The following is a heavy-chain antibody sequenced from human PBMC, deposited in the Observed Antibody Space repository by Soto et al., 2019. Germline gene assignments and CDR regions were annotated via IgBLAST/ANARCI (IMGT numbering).Heavy chain of an antibody. CDR2: IIPIFGTA. CDR1: GGTFSSYA. V-gene: IGHV1-69*06. Sequence: SVNVSCKASGGTFSSYAISWVRQAPGQGLEWMGGIIPIFGTANYAQKFQGRVTITADKSTSTAYMELSSLRSEDTAVYYCAYSGSYFSLVDYWGQGTLVTVSS. J-gene: IGHJ4*02. D-gene: IGHD1-26*01. CDR3: AYSGSYFSLVDY.